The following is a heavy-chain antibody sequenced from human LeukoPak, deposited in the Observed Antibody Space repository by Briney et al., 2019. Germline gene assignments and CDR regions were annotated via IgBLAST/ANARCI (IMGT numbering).Heavy chain of an antibody. CDR1: AFIFSDYA. V-gene: IGHV3-30*01. D-gene: IGHD5-24*01. CDR2: ISYDGTDK. CDR3: ARDGYNGSPIDF. Sequence: PGGSLRLSCAASAFIFSDYAFHWVRQAPGKGLEWVAVISYDGTDKDYVDSVEGRFTISRDNSKDTLYLQMNSLRGEDSAVYYCARDGYNGSPIDFWGQGTLVTVSS. J-gene: IGHJ4*02.